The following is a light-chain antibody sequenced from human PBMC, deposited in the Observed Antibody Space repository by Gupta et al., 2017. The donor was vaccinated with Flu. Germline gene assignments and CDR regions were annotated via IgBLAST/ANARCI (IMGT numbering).Light chain of an antibody. CDR2: DAS. CDR1: QDISNY. Sequence: DIQMTQSPSSLSASVGDRVTFTCQASQDISNYLNWYQQKPGKAPKLLIYDASNLETGVPSRFSGSGSGTDFTFTISSLQPEDIATYYCQQYDNLPLFTFGPGTKVDIK. CDR3: QQYDNLPLFT. V-gene: IGKV1-33*01. J-gene: IGKJ3*01.